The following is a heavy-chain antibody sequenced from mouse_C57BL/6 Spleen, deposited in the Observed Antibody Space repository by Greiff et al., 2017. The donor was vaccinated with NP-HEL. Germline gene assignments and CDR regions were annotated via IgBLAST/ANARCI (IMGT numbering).Heavy chain of an antibody. CDR3: ARYYYGSSSYYAMDY. Sequence: QVQLQQSGAELARPGASVKLSCKASGYTFTSYGISWVKQRPGQGLEWIGEIYPRSGNTYYNEKFKGKATLTADKSSSTAYMELRSLTSEDSAVYFCARYYYGSSSYYAMDYWGQGTSVTVSS. J-gene: IGHJ4*01. D-gene: IGHD1-1*01. CDR2: IYPRSGNT. CDR1: GYTFTSYG. V-gene: IGHV1-81*01.